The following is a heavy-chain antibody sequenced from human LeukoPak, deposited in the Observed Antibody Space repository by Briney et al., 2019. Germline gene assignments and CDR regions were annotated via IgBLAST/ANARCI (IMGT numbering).Heavy chain of an antibody. J-gene: IGHJ4*02. Sequence: GASVKVSXKASGYTFTSYGISWVRQAPGQGLEWMGWLSAYNGNTNYAQKLQGRVTMTTDTSTSTAYMELRSLRSDDTAVYYCARDLPCGGDCYPGDYWGQGTLVTVSS. D-gene: IGHD2-21*02. CDR1: GYTFTSYG. CDR2: LSAYNGNT. CDR3: ARDLPCGGDCYPGDY. V-gene: IGHV1-18*01.